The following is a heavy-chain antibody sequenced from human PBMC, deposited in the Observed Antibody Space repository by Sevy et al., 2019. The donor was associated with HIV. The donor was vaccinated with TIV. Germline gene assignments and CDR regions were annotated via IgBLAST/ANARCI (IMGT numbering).Heavy chain of an antibody. V-gene: IGHV4-61*01. J-gene: IGHJ6*02. CDR3: ARGRGTTVTTTLNYYYAMDV. Sequence: SETLSLTCTVSGGSVRSDNYYWSWIRQPPGKGLEWIGYVYYGGSTNYSPSLKSRVTISIDTSKNQFSIKLSSVTAAETAMYYCARGRGTTVTTTLNYYYAMDVWGLGTTVTVSS. CDR2: VYYGGST. CDR1: GGSVRSDNYY. D-gene: IGHD4-4*01.